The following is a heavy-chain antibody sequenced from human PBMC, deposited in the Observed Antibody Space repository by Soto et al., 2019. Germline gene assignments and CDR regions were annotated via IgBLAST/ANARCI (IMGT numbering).Heavy chain of an antibody. CDR1: GYTFTNYD. J-gene: IGHJ5*02. CDR2: VNPNSGNT. V-gene: IGHV1-8*01. Sequence: QVQLVQSGAEVKKPGASVKVSCKASGYTFTNYDINWVRRATGQGLEWMGWVNPNSGNTGNAQKFQGRLTMTRNTAISTAYMELSSLTSEDTAVYYCVRGVVVVAACGGFDPWGQGTLVTVSS. CDR3: VRGVVVVAACGGFDP. D-gene: IGHD2-15*01.